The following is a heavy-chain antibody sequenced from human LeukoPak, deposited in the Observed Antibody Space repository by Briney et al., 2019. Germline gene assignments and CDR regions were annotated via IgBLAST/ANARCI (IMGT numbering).Heavy chain of an antibody. V-gene: IGHV1-8*03. J-gene: IGHJ4*02. CDR2: MNPNSGNT. CDR3: ARDRSYYSDTGTDY. Sequence: ASVKVSCKASGYTFTSYDINWVRQATGQGLEWMGWMNPNSGNTGYAQKFQGRVTITRNTSISTAYMELSSLRSEDTAVYYCARDRSYYSDTGTDYWGQGALVTVSS. D-gene: IGHD3-22*01. CDR1: GYTFTSYD.